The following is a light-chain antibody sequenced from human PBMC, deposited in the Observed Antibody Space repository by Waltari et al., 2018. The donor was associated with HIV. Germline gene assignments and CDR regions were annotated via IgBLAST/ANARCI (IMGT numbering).Light chain of an antibody. J-gene: IGLJ2*01. CDR1: SSSVGGYNY. V-gene: IGLV2-8*01. CDR2: EVT. CDR3: SSYAGSNNLL. Sequence: QSALTQPPSASGSPGQSVTISCTGNSSSVGGYNYVSWYQQHPGKAPKLMICEVTKRPSGVPDRFSGSKSGNTASLTVSGLQAEDEADYYCSSYAGSNNLLFGGGTKLTVL.